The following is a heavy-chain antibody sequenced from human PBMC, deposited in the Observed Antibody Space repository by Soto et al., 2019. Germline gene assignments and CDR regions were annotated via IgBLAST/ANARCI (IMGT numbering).Heavy chain of an antibody. CDR1: GFSLNTGGVG. J-gene: IGHJ4*02. V-gene: IGHV2-5*02. D-gene: IGHD6-19*01. Sequence: QITLKESGPTVVKPTQTLTLTCSLSGFSLNTGGVGVGWIRQPPGKALEWLAVIYWDDDTSWNPSLRDRLTISRDGSVDQVVLTVTNMDPVDTGTYYCARRRGGFGGGWTTPYFDYWGQGTLVTVSS. CDR3: ARRRGGFGGGWTTPYFDY. CDR2: IYWDDDT.